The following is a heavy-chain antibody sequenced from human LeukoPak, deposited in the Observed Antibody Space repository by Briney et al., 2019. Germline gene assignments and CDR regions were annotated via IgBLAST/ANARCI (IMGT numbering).Heavy chain of an antibody. D-gene: IGHD6-13*01. CDR1: GGSISSSSYY. J-gene: IGHJ6*03. V-gene: IGHV4-39*01. CDR2: IFYSGST. CDR3: ARLAGKLHYYYYYMDV. Sequence: SETLSLTCSVSGGSISSSSYYWGWIRQPPGKGLEWIGSIFYSGSTYYNPSLESRVTISVDTSKNQFSLKLSSVTAADTAVYYCARLAGKLHYYYYYMDVWGKGTTVTVSS.